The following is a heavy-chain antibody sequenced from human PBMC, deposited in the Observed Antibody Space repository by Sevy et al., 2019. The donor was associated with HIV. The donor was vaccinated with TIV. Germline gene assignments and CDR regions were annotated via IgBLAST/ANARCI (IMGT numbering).Heavy chain of an antibody. CDR3: AREAVVAANVGGFDY. J-gene: IGHJ4*02. V-gene: IGHV3-11*01. CDR2: ISSSGSTI. D-gene: IGHD2-15*01. CDR1: GFTFSDYY. Sequence: GGSLRLSCAASGFTFSDYYMSWIRQAPGKVLEWVSYISSSGSTIYYADSVKGRFTISRDNAKNSLYLQMNSLRAEDTAVYYCAREAVVAANVGGFDYWGQGTLVTVSS.